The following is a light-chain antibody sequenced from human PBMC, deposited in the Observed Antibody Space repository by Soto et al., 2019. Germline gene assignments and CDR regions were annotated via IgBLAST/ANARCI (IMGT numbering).Light chain of an antibody. V-gene: IGLV2-14*01. J-gene: IGLJ3*02. CDR2: EVS. CDR1: SSDVGDYNY. CDR3: SSYILTSTWV. Sequence: QSALTQPASVSGSPGQSITISCTGASSDVGDYNYVSWYQQHPGKAPKLMIYEVSYRPSGVPNRFSGSKSGNTASLTISGLQAEDEADYYCSSYILTSTWVFGGGTKLTVL.